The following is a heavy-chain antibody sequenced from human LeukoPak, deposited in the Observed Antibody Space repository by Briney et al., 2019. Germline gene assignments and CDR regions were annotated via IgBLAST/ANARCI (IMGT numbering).Heavy chain of an antibody. CDR2: IYYSGVT. D-gene: IGHD5-12*01. Sequence: SETLSLTCTVSGGSISSRAYYWTWTRQPPGKGLEWIGTIYYSGVTYYNPSLKSRVTISVDTSKNQFSLKLSSVTAADTAVYYCARHGRRGYGGYENAFDIWGQGTMVAVSS. CDR3: ARHGRRGYGGYENAFDI. V-gene: IGHV4-39*01. J-gene: IGHJ3*02. CDR1: GGSISSRAYY.